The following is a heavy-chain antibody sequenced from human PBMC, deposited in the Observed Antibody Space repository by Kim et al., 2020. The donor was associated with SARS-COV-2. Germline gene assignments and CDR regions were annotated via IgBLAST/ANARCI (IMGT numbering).Heavy chain of an antibody. J-gene: IGHJ5*02. V-gene: IGHV3-23*01. Sequence: GGSLRLSCAASGFTFSSYAMSWVRQAPGKGLEWVSAISGSGGSTYYADSVKGRFTISRDNSKNTLYLQMNSLRAEDTAVYYCAKDFADLHTTCSGGSCYSAVGWFDPWGQGTLVTVSS. CDR1: GFTFSSYA. D-gene: IGHD2-15*01. CDR3: AKDFADLHTTCSGGSCYSAVGWFDP. CDR2: ISGSGGST.